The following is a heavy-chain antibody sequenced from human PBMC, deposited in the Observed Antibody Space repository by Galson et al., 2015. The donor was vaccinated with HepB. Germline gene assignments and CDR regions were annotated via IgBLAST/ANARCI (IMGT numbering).Heavy chain of an antibody. CDR3: AKSLSSRIRYYYYGMDV. CDR1: GFTMSSYG. Sequence: SLRLSCAASGFTMSSYGMHWVRQAPGEGLEWVAVISYDGKYKFYADSVKGRFTISRDNSKQTLYLQMNSLRAEDTAVYYCAKSLSSRIRYYYYGMDVWGQGTTVTVSS. CDR2: ISYDGKYK. V-gene: IGHV3-30*18. D-gene: IGHD6-6*01. J-gene: IGHJ6*02.